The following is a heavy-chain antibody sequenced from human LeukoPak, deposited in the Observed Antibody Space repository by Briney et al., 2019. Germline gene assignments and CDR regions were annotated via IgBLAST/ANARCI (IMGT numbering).Heavy chain of an antibody. D-gene: IGHD1-1*01. CDR3: ARHGNGAFDI. CDR2: IYYSGST. Sequence: SETLSLTCTVSGGSISSYYWSWIRQPPGKGLEWIGFIYYSGSTNYSPSLKSRVTISVDTSKNQFSLKLTSVTAADTAVYYCARHGNGAFDIWGQGTMVTVSS. V-gene: IGHV4-59*08. J-gene: IGHJ3*02. CDR1: GGSISSYY.